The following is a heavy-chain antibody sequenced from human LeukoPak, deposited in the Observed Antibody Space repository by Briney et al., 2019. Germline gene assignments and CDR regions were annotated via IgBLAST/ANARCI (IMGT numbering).Heavy chain of an antibody. V-gene: IGHV3-7*03. CDR1: GFTFSSYW. CDR2: IKQDGSEK. J-gene: IGHJ4*02. Sequence: GGSLRLSCAASGFTFSSYWMSWVRQAPGKGLEWVANIKQDGSEKYYVDSVKGPFTISRDNAKNPLYLQMNSLRAEDTAVYYFARGRAPIPAYWGQGTLVTVSS. D-gene: IGHD2-21*01. CDR3: ARGRAPIPAY.